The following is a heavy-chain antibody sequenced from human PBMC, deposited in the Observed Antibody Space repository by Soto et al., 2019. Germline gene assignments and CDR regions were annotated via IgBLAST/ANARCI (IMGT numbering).Heavy chain of an antibody. CDR2: ISAYNGNT. D-gene: IGHD3-22*01. CDR3: ALVVRTIYYSYGMDV. J-gene: IGHJ6*02. CDR1: GYTFTSYG. Sequence: QVQLVQSGAEVKKPGASMKVSCKASGYTFTSYGISWVRQAPGQGLEWMGWISAYNGNTNYAQKLQGRVIMTTDTTTSTAYMWRRMLRSDDTAVYYSALVVRTIYYSYGMDVWGHWATVTVSS. V-gene: IGHV1-18*01.